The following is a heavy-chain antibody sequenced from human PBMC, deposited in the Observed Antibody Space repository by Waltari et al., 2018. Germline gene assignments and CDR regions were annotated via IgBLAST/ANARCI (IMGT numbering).Heavy chain of an antibody. V-gene: IGHV3-33*01. CDR2: IGFDGNAQ. CDR3: ARVANVAYYYSAGFDY. J-gene: IGHJ4*02. D-gene: IGHD3-22*01. CDR1: GFTLRTHG. Sequence: QVQLVESGGGVVQPGNSLRLSCTASGFTLRTHGMHWVRQAPGRGLEGVAIIGFDGNAQDYAESVKGRFTVSRDNSKNTLYLQMNSLTADDTAMYYCARVANVAYYYSAGFDYWGLGTLVTVSS.